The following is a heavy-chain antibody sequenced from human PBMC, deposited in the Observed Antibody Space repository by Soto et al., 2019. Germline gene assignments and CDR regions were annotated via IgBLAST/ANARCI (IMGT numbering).Heavy chain of an antibody. D-gene: IGHD7-27*01. CDR1: GSTFSSYG. CDR2: IWYDGSNK. CDR3: ARLRATNWGVVDY. J-gene: IGHJ4*02. V-gene: IGHV3-33*01. Sequence: GGSLRLSCAASGSTFSSYGMHWVRQAPGKGLEWVAVIWYDGSNKYYADSVKGRFTISRDNSKNTLYLQMNSLRAEDTAVYYCARLRATNWGVVDYWGQGTLVTVSS.